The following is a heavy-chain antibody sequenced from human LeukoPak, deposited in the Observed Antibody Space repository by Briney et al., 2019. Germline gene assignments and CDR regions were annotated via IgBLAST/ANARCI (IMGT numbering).Heavy chain of an antibody. CDR1: GFIFTSFA. Sequence: PGGSLRLSCAASGFIFTSFAMTWVRQAPGKGLEWVSSISGSGDSAYYAGSVKGRFTISRDNSKNEVYLQMSSPRAEDTAIYYCAKEMGDYIDYYYYSGVDVWGHWTTVTVSS. CDR3: AKEMGDYIDYYYYSGVDV. CDR2: ISGSGDSA. V-gene: IGHV3-23*01. J-gene: IGHJ6*02. D-gene: IGHD4-11*01.